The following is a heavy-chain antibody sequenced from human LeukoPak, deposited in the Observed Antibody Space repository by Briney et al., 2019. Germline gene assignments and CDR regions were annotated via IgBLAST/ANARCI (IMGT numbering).Heavy chain of an antibody. CDR1: GGSISSSSYY. V-gene: IGHV4-39*01. D-gene: IGHD3-10*01. J-gene: IGHJ5*02. Sequence: PSETLSLTCTVSGGSISSSSYYWGWIRQPPGKGLEWIGSIYYSGSTYYNPSLKSRVTISVDTSKNQFSLKLSSVTAADTAVYYCAGFMGYGSGSYYKNNWFDPWGQGTLVTVSS. CDR2: IYYSGST. CDR3: AGFMGYGSGSYYKNNWFDP.